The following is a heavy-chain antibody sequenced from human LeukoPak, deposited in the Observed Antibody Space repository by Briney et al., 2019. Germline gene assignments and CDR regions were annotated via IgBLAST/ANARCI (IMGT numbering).Heavy chain of an antibody. CDR3: AKRQGPNSGSYDYFDP. CDR1: GGSISSYY. CDR2: IHSSGYT. Sequence: SETLSLTCTVSGGSISSYYWSWIRQPPEQGLGWIAYIHSSGYTNYNPSLKSRVTISVDTSKNQFSLKVTSVTAADTAVYYCAKRQGPNSGSYDYFDPWGQGTLVTVSS. J-gene: IGHJ5*02. V-gene: IGHV4-4*09. D-gene: IGHD1-26*01.